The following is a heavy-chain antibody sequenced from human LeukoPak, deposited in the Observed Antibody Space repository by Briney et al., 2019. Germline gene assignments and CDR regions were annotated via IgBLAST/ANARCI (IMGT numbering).Heavy chain of an antibody. V-gene: IGHV3-21*01. D-gene: IGHD4-17*01. J-gene: IGHJ6*02. CDR2: ISSSSSYI. CDR1: GFTFSSYS. CDR3: ARDGDYGDYAGMDV. Sequence: YPGGSLRLSCAASGFTFSSYSMNWVRQAPGKGLECVSSISSSSSYIYYADSVKGRFTISRDNAKNSLYLQMNSLRAEDTAVYYCARDGDYGDYAGMDVWGQGTTVTVSS.